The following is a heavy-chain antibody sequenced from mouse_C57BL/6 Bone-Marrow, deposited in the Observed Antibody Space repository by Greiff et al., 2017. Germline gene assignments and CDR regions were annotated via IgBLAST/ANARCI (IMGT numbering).Heavy chain of an antibody. D-gene: IGHD1-1*02. J-gene: IGHJ2*01. Sequence: QVQLQQSGAALVRPGASVTLSCKASGYTFTDYFINLVKQRPGQGLEWIARIYPGSGNTYYNKKFKGKATLTAEKSSSTAYMQLSSLTSEDAAVYYCARSNLQWSFAYWGQGTTLTVSS. CDR1: GYTFTDYF. CDR2: IYPGSGNT. V-gene: IGHV1-76*01. CDR3: ARSNLQWSFAY.